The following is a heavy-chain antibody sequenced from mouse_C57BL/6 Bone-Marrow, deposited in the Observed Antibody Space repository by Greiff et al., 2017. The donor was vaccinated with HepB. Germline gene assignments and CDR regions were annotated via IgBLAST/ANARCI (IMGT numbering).Heavy chain of an antibody. CDR1: GYTFTSYW. Sequence: VQLQQPGAELVKPGASVKLSCKASGYTFTSYWMHWVKQRPGRGLEWIGRIDPNSGGTKYNEKFKSKATLTVDKPSSTAYVQLSSLTSEDSAVYYCARSPTFTTVDYYFDYWGQGTTLTVSS. V-gene: IGHV1-72*01. D-gene: IGHD1-1*01. CDR3: ARSPTFTTVDYYFDY. CDR2: IDPNSGGT. J-gene: IGHJ2*01.